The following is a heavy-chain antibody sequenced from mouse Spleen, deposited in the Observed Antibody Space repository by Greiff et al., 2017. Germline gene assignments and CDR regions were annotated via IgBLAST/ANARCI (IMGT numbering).Heavy chain of an antibody. V-gene: IGHV14-1*01. J-gene: IGHJ2*01. Sequence: EVQLQQSGAELVRPGASVKLSCTASGFNIKDYYMHWVKQRPEQGLEWIGRIDPEDGDTEYAPKFQGKATMTADTSSNTAYLQLSSLTSEDTAVYYCARGGGSSYNYFDYWGQGTTLTVSS. CDR1: GFNIKDYY. D-gene: IGHD1-1*01. CDR2: IDPEDGDT. CDR3: ARGGGSSYNYFDY.